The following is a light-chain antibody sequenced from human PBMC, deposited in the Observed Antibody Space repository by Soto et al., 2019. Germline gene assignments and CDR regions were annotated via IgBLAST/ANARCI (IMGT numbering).Light chain of an antibody. CDR2: GAS. CDR3: QHYNNWAIT. V-gene: IGKV3-15*01. Sequence: EIVMTQSPATLSVSPGERATLSCRASQSAGSNLAWYQQKHGQAPRLLIYGASTRATGIPVRFSGSGSGTEFTLTISSLQSEDFAVYYCQHYNNWAITFGQGTRLEIK. J-gene: IGKJ5*01. CDR1: QSAGSN.